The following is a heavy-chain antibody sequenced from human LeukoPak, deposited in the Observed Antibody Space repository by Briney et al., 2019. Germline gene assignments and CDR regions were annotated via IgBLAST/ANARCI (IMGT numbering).Heavy chain of an antibody. D-gene: IGHD5-18*01. V-gene: IGHV3-48*03. Sequence: GGSLRLSCAASGFTFSSYELNWVRQAPGKGLEWISYITSRSRTIYYADSVKGRFTISRDNAKNSVYLQMNSLRAEDTAVYYCARSGYSYGIDYWGQGTLVTVSS. CDR2: ITSRSRTI. J-gene: IGHJ4*02. CDR3: ARSGYSYGIDY. CDR1: GFTFSSYE.